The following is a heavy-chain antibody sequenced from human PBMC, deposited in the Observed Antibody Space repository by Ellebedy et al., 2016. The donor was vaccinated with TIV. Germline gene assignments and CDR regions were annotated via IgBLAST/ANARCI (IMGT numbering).Heavy chain of an antibody. CDR1: GYIFTGYY. D-gene: IGHD6-19*01. Sequence: ASVKVSXXASGYIFTGYYMHWVRQAPGQGLEWMGWINPHSGATNQAQKFQGRVTMTRDTSISTAYMEVSRLRSDDTAVYYCARPSDSSGWYPGDYWGQGTLVTVSS. CDR3: ARPSDSSGWYPGDY. CDR2: INPHSGAT. V-gene: IGHV1-2*02. J-gene: IGHJ4*02.